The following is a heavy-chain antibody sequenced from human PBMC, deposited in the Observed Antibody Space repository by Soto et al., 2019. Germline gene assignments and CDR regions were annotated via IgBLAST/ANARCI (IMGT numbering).Heavy chain of an antibody. Sequence: QVQLVQSGAEVKKPGSSVKVSCKASGGTFNNYPITWVRQAPGEGLEWMGGSIPIFGTANYAQKFQGRGTISVDESTSTAYMELSSLRSEDTAVYYCARGRGYSGDDHYYYFDMDVWGQGTTVTVCS. CDR3: ARGRGYSGDDHYYYFDMDV. V-gene: IGHV1-69*01. D-gene: IGHD5-12*01. CDR1: GGTFNNYP. J-gene: IGHJ6*02. CDR2: SIPIFGTA.